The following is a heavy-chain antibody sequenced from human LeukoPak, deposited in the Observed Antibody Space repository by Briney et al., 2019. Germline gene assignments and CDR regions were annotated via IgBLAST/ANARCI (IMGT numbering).Heavy chain of an antibody. D-gene: IGHD6-19*01. CDR2: MNPNSGNT. J-gene: IGHJ4*02. CDR1: GYTFTSYD. V-gene: IGHV1-8*01. CDR3: ARVKSRRQWPFDY. Sequence: GASVKVSCKASGYTFTSYDINWVRQATGQGLEWMGWMNPNSGNTGYAQKFQGRVTMTRNTSISTAYMELSSLRSEDTAVYYCARVKSRRQWPFDYWGQETLVTVSS.